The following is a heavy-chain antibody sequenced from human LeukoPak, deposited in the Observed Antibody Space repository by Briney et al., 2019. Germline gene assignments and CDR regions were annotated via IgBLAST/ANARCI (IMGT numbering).Heavy chain of an antibody. D-gene: IGHD3-22*01. CDR3: ARRDDSSGYYAFDY. Sequence: GEFLKISCKGSGYSFTSYWIGWGRQLPGKGLEWMGIIYPGDSDTRYSPSFQGQVTISADKSITTAYLQWSSLKASDTAMYYCARRDDSSGYYAFDYWGQGTLVTVSS. V-gene: IGHV5-51*01. CDR1: GYSFTSYW. J-gene: IGHJ4*02. CDR2: IYPGDSDT.